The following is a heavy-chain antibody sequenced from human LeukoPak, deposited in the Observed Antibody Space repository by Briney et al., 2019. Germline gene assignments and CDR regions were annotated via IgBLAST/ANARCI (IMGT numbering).Heavy chain of an antibody. V-gene: IGHV4-39*01. Sequence: KPSETLSLTCTVSGGSISSSSYYWGWVRQPRGKGMEWIGRIYYSGSTYYNPSLKRRVTISVDTSKHQFSLKLSSVTAADTAVYYCAYGLAAAGLYWGQGTLVTVSS. CDR2: IYYSGST. CDR1: GGSISSSSYY. J-gene: IGHJ4*02. D-gene: IGHD6-13*01. CDR3: AYGLAAAGLY.